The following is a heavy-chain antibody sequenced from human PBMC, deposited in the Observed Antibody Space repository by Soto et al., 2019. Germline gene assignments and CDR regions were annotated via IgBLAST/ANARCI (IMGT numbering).Heavy chain of an antibody. D-gene: IGHD3-10*01. CDR3: ASGIFKTYYCGSGSYSYYYYGMDV. CDR2: ISAYNGNT. J-gene: IGHJ6*02. V-gene: IGHV1-18*01. Sequence: ASVKVSCKASGYTFTSYGISWVRQAPGQGLEWMGWISAYNGNTNYAQKLQGRVTMTTDTSTSTAYMELRSLRSDDTAVYYCASGIFKTYYCGSGSYSYYYYGMDVWGQGTTVTVSS. CDR1: GYTFTSYG.